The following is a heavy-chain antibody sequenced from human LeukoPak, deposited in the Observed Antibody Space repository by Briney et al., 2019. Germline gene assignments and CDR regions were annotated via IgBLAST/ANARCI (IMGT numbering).Heavy chain of an antibody. D-gene: IGHD6-13*01. CDR3: ARDSLQQRRYYYYYMDV. CDR2: IYTSGST. CDR1: GGSLSSYY. V-gene: IGHV4-4*07. J-gene: IGHJ6*03. Sequence: SETLSLTCAVSGGSLSSYYSSSIPPPAGKSRECSGRIYTSGSTNYTPSLERRVTISVDTSKNQFSLKLSSVTAADTAVYYCARDSLQQRRYYYYYMDVWGKGTTVTVSS.